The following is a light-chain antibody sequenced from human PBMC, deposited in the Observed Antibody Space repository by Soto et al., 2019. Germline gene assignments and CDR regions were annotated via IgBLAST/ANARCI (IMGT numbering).Light chain of an antibody. Sequence: QSVLTQPPSVSAAPGQKVTISCSGSSANIGKNYVSWYKHLPGTAPKLLIYDNDKRPPGIPDRFSGSKSGRSAALVITGPQTEGEDDYYCVRWYRSLNAYVFGTGTKLTFL. CDR2: DND. J-gene: IGLJ1*01. CDR1: SANIGKNY. CDR3: VRWYRSLNAYV. V-gene: IGLV1-51*01.